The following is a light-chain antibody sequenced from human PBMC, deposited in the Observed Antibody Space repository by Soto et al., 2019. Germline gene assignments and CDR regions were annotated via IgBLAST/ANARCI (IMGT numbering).Light chain of an antibody. Sequence: QSVLTQPASVSGSPGQSITISCTGTSSDVGAYTFVSWYQQHPDKVPKLMIFDVSRRPSGVSDRFSGSKSGNTASLTISGLQPEDEADYYCSSYTSSSNHVFGSGTKLTVL. CDR3: SSYTSSSNHV. V-gene: IGLV2-14*03. CDR2: DVS. CDR1: SSDVGAYTF. J-gene: IGLJ1*01.